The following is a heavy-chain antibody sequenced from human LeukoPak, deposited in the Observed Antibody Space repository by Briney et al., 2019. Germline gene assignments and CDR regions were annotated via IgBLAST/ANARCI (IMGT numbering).Heavy chain of an antibody. V-gene: IGHV4-34*01. CDR1: GGSFSGYY. CDR2: INHSGST. Sequence: SETLPLTCAVYGGSFSGYYWSWIRQPPGKGLEWIGEINHSGSTYYNPSLKSRVTISVDTPKNQFSLKMSSVTAADTAVYYCARKATFGDYARGWFDLWGQGTLVTVSA. J-gene: IGHJ5*02. D-gene: IGHD4-17*01. CDR3: ARKATFGDYARGWFDL.